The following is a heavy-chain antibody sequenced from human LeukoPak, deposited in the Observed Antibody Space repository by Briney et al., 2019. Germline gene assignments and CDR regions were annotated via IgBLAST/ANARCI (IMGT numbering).Heavy chain of an antibody. Sequence: GDSLKISCKGSGYSFTSYWIAWVRQTPGKGLEWMGIIYPGDSDTRYSPSFQGQVTISADKSISTAYLQWSSLKASGTAMYYCARGADIVVVPAALDYWGQGTLVTVSS. V-gene: IGHV5-51*01. CDR3: ARGADIVVVPAALDY. D-gene: IGHD2-2*01. CDR2: IYPGDSDT. J-gene: IGHJ4*02. CDR1: GYSFTSYW.